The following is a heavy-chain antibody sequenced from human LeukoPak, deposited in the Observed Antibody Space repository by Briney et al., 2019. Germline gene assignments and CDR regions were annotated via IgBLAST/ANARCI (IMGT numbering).Heavy chain of an antibody. CDR2: INPGGSSI. CDR1: GFTFSSYW. V-gene: IGHV3-74*01. J-gene: IGHJ4*02. CDR3: AKDRGPLRYFDWSIDY. Sequence: GGSLRLSCAASGFTFSSYWMHWVRQVPGKGLVWVARINPGGSSITYADSVKGRFTISRDNAKNTLYLQMNSLRAEDTAVYYCAKDRGPLRYFDWSIDYWGQGTLVTVSS. D-gene: IGHD3-9*01.